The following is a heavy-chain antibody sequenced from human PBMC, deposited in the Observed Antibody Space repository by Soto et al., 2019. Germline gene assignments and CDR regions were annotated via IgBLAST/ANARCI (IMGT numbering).Heavy chain of an antibody. CDR3: ARDLNYGVSTVYYDVFDT. D-gene: IGHD4-17*01. CDR1: GFTFSTSW. V-gene: IGHV3-7*01. Sequence: VQLVESGGGLVQPGGSLRLSCLASGFTFSTSWMTWVRQAPGKGLEWVANMKGDGSKENYVDSVKGRFTISRDNAKHSLFLQMNSLRDEDTALYYCARDLNYGVSTVYYDVFDTWGQGTMVTVSP. J-gene: IGHJ3*02. CDR2: MKGDGSKE.